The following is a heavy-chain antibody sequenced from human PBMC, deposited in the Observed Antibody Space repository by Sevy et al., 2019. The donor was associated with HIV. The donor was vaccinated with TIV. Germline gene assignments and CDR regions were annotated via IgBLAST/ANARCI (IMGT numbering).Heavy chain of an antibody. CDR1: GYSFSSYW. Sequence: GESLKISCKGSGYSFSSYWIGWVRQMPGKGLEWMGMIFPEDSDTTYSPSFQGQVTISADKSITTAYLQWSSLKASDTAMYYCARPAGFYDNSGYPFIDSWGQGTLVTVSS. CDR3: ARPAGFYDNSGYPFIDS. CDR2: IFPEDSDT. V-gene: IGHV5-51*01. J-gene: IGHJ4*02. D-gene: IGHD3-22*01.